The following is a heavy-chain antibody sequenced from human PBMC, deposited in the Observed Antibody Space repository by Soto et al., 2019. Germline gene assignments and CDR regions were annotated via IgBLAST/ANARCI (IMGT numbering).Heavy chain of an antibody. CDR1: GYTFTSYG. CDR3: ASLLVVPAAIHYYDYGMDV. V-gene: IGHV1-18*01. CDR2: ISAYNGNT. Sequence: ASVKVSCKASGYTFTSYGISWVRQAPGQGLEWMGWISAYNGNTNYAQKLQGRVTMTTDTSTSTAYMELRSLRSDDTAVYYCASLLVVPAAIHYYDYGMDVWGQGTTVTVSS. D-gene: IGHD2-2*01. J-gene: IGHJ6*02.